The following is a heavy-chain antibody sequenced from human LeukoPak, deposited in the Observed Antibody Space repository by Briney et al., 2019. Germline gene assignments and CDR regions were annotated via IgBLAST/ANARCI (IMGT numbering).Heavy chain of an antibody. J-gene: IGHJ4*02. V-gene: IGHV1-69*13. D-gene: IGHD3-22*01. CDR3: ARDRYYYDSSGYYYFDY. Sequence: ASVKVSCKASGGTFSNSAISWVRQAPGQGLEWMGGIIPIFGTANYAQRFQGRVTITADESTTTAYMEVSSLRSEDTAVYYCARDRYYYDSSGYYYFDYWGQGTLVTVSS. CDR2: IIPIFGTA. CDR1: GGTFSNSA.